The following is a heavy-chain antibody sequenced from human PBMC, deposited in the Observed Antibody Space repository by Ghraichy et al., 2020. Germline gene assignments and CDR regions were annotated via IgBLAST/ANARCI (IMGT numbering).Heavy chain of an antibody. CDR1: GGSFSGYY. CDR2: INHSGST. CDR3: ARAYCGGDCYPGAFDY. D-gene: IGHD2-21*02. J-gene: IGHJ4*02. Sequence: ESLNISCAVYGGSFSGYYWSWIRQPPGKGLEWIGEINHSGSTNYNPSLKSRVTISVDTSKNQFSLKLSSVTAADTAVYYCARAYCGGDCYPGAFDYWGQGTLVTVSS. V-gene: IGHV4-34*01.